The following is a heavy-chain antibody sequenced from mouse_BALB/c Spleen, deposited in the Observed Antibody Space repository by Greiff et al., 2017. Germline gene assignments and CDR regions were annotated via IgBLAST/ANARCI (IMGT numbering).Heavy chain of an antibody. D-gene: IGHD2-3*01. CDR3: ARYGYYDGLAY. Sequence: QVHVKQSGAELVRPGVSVKFSCKGSGYTFTDYAMHWVKQSHAKSLEWIGVISTYDGDASYNQKFQGKATMTVDKSSSTAYMELARLTSEDSAIYYCARYGYYDGLAYWGQGTLVTVSA. J-gene: IGHJ3*01. CDR2: ISTYDGDA. CDR1: GYTFTDYA. V-gene: IGHV1S137*01.